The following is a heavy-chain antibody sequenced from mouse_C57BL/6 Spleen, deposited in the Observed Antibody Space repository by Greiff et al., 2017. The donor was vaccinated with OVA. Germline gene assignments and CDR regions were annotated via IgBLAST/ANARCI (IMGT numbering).Heavy chain of an antibody. V-gene: IGHV1-82*01. CDR1: GYAFSSSW. Sequence: VQLQQSGPELVKPGASVKISCKASGYAFSSSWMNWVKQRPGKGLEWIGRIYPGDGDTNYNGKFKGKATLTADKSSSTAYMQLSSLTSEDSAVYFCARWHPIDYWGQGTTLTVSS. CDR2: IYPGDGDT. J-gene: IGHJ2*01. CDR3: ARWHPIDY.